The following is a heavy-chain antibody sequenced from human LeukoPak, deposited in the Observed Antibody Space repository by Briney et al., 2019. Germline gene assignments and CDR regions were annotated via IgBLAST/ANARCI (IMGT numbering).Heavy chain of an antibody. CDR3: TTAGRVVVAATSSTSVDY. Sequence: GGSLRLSCAASGFTFSNAWMSWVRQGPGKGLEWVGRIKSKTDGGTTDYAAPVKGRFTISRDDSKNTLYLQMNSLKTEDTAVYYCTTAGRVVVAATSSTSVDYWGQGTLVTVSS. D-gene: IGHD2-15*01. V-gene: IGHV3-15*01. CDR1: GFTFSNAW. CDR2: IKSKTDGGTT. J-gene: IGHJ4*02.